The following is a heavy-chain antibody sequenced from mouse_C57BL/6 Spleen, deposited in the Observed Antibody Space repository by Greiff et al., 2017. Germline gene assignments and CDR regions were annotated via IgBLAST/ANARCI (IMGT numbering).Heavy chain of an antibody. CDR3: ARSGSNSPCAY. CDR2: MNPSSGYT. CDR1: GYTFTSYW. V-gene: IGHV1-7*01. J-gene: IGHJ3*01. D-gene: IGHD2-5*01. Sequence: VQVVESGAELAKPGASVKLSCKASGYTFTSYWMHWVQQRPGPGLEWIGYMNPSSGYTKYNQKFKDKATLTADKSSSTAYMHLSSLTYEDSAVYYCARSGSNSPCAYWGQGTLVTVSA.